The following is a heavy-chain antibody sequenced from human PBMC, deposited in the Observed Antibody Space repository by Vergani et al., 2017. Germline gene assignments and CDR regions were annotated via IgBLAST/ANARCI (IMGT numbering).Heavy chain of an antibody. CDR3: ARDPGVVVIPDXFDY. J-gene: IGHJ4*02. V-gene: IGHV3-30-3*01. D-gene: IGHD3-22*01. CDR1: GFTFSSYA. CDR2: ISYDGSNK. Sequence: QVQLVESGGGVVQPGRSLRLSCAASGFTFSSYAMHWVRQAPGKGLEWVAVISYDGSNKYYADSVKGRFTISRDNSKNTLYLQMNSLRAEDTAVYYCARDPGVVVIPDXFDYWGQGTLVTVSS.